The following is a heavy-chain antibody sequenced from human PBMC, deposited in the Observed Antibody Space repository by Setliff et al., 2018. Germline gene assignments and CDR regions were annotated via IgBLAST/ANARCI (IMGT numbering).Heavy chain of an antibody. Sequence: SETLSLTCAVYGGSFSTYFWSWIRQPPGKGLEWIGLISPTGTTNYNPSLMSRVAISVDTSKNHFSLKLSSVTAADTAVYYCARSGYDSSGYYHWGQGTLVTVSS. V-gene: IGHV4-59*01. CDR1: GGSFSTYF. CDR2: ISPTGTT. CDR3: ARSGYDSSGYYH. D-gene: IGHD3-22*01. J-gene: IGHJ5*02.